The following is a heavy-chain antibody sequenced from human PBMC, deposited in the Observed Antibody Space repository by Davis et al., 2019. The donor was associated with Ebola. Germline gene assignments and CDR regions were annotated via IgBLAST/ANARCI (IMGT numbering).Heavy chain of an antibody. J-gene: IGHJ5*02. CDR3: ARGRAVASNCFDP. CDR1: GFSISSDYN. Sequence: PGGSLRLSCTVSGFSISSDYNWGWIRQSPGKGLEWIGSISHSGSTYYNPSLRSRVTMSLDTSKKQFSLKLTSVTAADTAVYYCARGRAVASNCFDPWGQGTRVTVSS. V-gene: IGHV4-38-2*02. CDR2: ISHSGST. D-gene: IGHD6-19*01.